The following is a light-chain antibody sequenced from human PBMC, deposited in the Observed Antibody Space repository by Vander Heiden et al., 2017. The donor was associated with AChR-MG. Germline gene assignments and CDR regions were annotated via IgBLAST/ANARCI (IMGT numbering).Light chain of an antibody. CDR3: AAWDDSLNGVI. J-gene: IGLJ2*01. CDR2: RMN. V-gene: IGLV1-47*01. Sequence: QSVLTQPPSASGTPGQRTTMSCSGSNPNVVSNYVFCFQQLPGTAPKLLIYRMNQRPSGVPDRCSGSKSGTSASLAISGLRSEDEADYYCAAWDDSLNGVIFGGGTKVTVL. CDR1: NPNVVSNY.